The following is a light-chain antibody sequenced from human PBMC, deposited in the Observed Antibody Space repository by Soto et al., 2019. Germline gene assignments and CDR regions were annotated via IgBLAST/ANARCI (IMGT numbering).Light chain of an antibody. CDR1: QSVNSIY. CDR3: QQWENSPLFT. CDR2: GAS. Sequence: EIVLTQSPGTLSLSPGERATLSCRASQSVNSIYLAWYQQKPGQPPRLLISGASRRATGIPDRFSGSGSGTDFTITISILEPEDFAVYYCQQWENSPLFTFGPGTKVDIK. J-gene: IGKJ3*01. V-gene: IGKV3-20*01.